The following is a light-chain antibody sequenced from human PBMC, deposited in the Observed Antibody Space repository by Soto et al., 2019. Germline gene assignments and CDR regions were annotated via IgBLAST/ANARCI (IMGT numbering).Light chain of an antibody. J-gene: IGKJ2*01. CDR2: AAS. CDR1: QSISTH. Sequence: EIQMTQSPSSLSSSVGARVTITCRASQSISTHLNWYLHKPGKAPKVLIYAASSLQTGVPSRFSGSGSGTDFTLTIRSVQPEDSATYYCQQSYATPHTFGQGTKLEI. V-gene: IGKV1-39*01. CDR3: QQSYATPHT.